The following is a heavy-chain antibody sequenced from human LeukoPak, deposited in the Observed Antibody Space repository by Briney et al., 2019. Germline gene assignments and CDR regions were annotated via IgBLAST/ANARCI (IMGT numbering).Heavy chain of an antibody. J-gene: IGHJ3*02. Sequence: PGGSLRLSCAASGFTVSSNYMSWVRQAPGKGLEWVSVIYSGGSTYYADSVKDRFTISRDNSKNTLYLQMNSLRAEDTAVYYCARVQNWNDASAFDIWGPGTMVTVSS. CDR3: ARVQNWNDASAFDI. CDR1: GFTVSSNY. CDR2: IYSGGST. D-gene: IGHD1-1*01. V-gene: IGHV3-53*01.